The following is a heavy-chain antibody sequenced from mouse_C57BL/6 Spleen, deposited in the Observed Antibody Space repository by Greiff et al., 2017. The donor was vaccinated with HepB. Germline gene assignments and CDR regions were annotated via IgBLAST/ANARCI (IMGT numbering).Heavy chain of an antibody. J-gene: IGHJ2*01. CDR1: GYTFTGYW. Sequence: VQLQQSGAELMKPGASVKLSCKATGYTFTGYWIAWVKQRPGHGLEWIGEILPGSGSTNYNEKFKGKATVTADTSSNTAYMQLSSLTTEDSAIYYFARLDYYGSSYYIDYWGQGTTLTVSS. CDR3: ARLDYYGSSYYIDY. V-gene: IGHV1-9*01. D-gene: IGHD1-1*01. CDR2: ILPGSGST.